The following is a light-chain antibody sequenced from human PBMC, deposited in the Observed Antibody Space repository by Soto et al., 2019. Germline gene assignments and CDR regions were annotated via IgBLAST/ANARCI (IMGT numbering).Light chain of an antibody. J-gene: IGKJ2*01. Sequence: EIVLTQSPGTLSLSPGERATLYCRASQSVTGTYLAWFQQKPGQAPRLLIYGASSRATGIPYRFSGSGFGNDLTLRITRIDPEDFAGYYCQEDGTSPPAYTFGQGTKLEIK. CDR2: GAS. CDR3: QEDGTSPPAYT. CDR1: QSVTGTY. V-gene: IGKV3-20*01.